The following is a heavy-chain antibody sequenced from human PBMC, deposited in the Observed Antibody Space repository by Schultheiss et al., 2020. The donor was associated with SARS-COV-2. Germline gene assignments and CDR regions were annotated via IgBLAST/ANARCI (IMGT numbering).Heavy chain of an antibody. CDR1: GFTFSSYE. Sequence: GGSLRLSCAASGFTFSSYEMNWVRQAPGKGLEWVSYISSSGSTIYYADSVKGRFTISRDNAKNSLYLQMNSLRAEDTAVYYCASAYCGGDCLNWFDPWGQGTLVTVSS. D-gene: IGHD2-21*02. CDR3: ASAYCGGDCLNWFDP. J-gene: IGHJ5*02. V-gene: IGHV3-48*03. CDR2: ISSSGSTI.